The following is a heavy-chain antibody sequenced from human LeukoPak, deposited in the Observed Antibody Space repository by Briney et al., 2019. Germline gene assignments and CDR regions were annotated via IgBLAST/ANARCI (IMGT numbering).Heavy chain of an antibody. J-gene: IGHJ3*02. CDR1: GGSFSGYY. CDR2: INHSGST. CDR3: AKDRVTNWNDKSFDI. D-gene: IGHD1-1*01. V-gene: IGHV4-34*01. Sequence: PSETLSLTCAVYGGSFSGYYWSWIRQPPGKGLEWIGEINHSGSTNYNPSLKSRVTISVDTSKNQFSLKLSSVTAADTAVYYCAKDRVTNWNDKSFDIWGQGTMVTVSS.